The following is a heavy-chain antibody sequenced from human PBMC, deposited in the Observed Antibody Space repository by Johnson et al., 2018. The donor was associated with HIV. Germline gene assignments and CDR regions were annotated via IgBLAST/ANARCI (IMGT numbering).Heavy chain of an antibody. V-gene: IGHV3-64*01. D-gene: IGHD1-26*01. CDR3: AREGLIVGAALGAFDI. J-gene: IGHJ3*02. CDR2: ISSNGGST. Sequence: VQLVESGGGLVQPGGSLRLSCAASGFTFSSYAMHWVRQAPGKGLEYVSAISSNGGSTYYANSVKGRFTISGDNSKNTLYLQMGSLRAEDMAGYYCAREGLIVGAALGAFDIWGQGTMVTVSS. CDR1: GFTFSSYA.